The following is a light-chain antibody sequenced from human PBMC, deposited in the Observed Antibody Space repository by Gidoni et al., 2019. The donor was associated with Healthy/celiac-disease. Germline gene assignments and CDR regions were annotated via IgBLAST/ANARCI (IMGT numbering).Light chain of an antibody. Sequence: EIVVTHSPATLSVSPGERATLSCRASQSVSSNLAWYQQKPGQAPRPLIYGASTRATGIPARFSGSGPGTEFTLTISSLQSEDFAVYYCQQYNNWPPFTFGPGTKVDIK. CDR1: QSVSSN. CDR2: GAS. V-gene: IGKV3-15*01. J-gene: IGKJ3*01. CDR3: QQYNNWPPFT.